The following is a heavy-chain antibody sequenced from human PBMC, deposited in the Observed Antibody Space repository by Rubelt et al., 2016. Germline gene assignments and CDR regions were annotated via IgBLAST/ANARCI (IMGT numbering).Heavy chain of an antibody. J-gene: IGHJ5*02. V-gene: IGHV1-18*01. CDR2: TSAYSGNT. CDR3: ARDRGITRSMDWFDP. D-gene: IGHD1-20*01. Sequence: QIQLVQSGPEVKKPGASVKVSCKASGYSFTSYGVSWVRQAPGQGLEWMGWTSAYSGNTNYAQKFQGRVTMTTDTSTNTAYMERRSLRSDDTAMYYRARDRGITRSMDWFDPWGQGTLVTVSS. CDR1: GYSFTSYG.